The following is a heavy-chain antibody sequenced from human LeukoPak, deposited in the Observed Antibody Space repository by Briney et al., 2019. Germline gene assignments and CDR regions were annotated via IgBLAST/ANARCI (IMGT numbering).Heavy chain of an antibody. D-gene: IGHD6-19*01. CDR3: AKVSVAGTCFQH. V-gene: IGHV3-33*06. CDR2: IWYDGSNK. Sequence: GGSLRLSCAASGFTFSSYGMHWVRQAPGKGLEWVAVIWYDGSNKYYADSVKGRFTISRDNSKNTLYLQMNSLRAEDTAVYYCAKVSVAGTCFQHWGQGTLVTVSS. J-gene: IGHJ1*01. CDR1: GFTFSSYG.